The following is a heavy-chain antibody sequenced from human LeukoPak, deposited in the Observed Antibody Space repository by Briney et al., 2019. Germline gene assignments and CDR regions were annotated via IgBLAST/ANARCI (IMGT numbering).Heavy chain of an antibody. Sequence: GASVKVSCKASGGTFSSYAISWVRQAPGQGLEWMGGIIPIFGTANYAQKLQGRVTMTTDTSTSTAYMELRSLRSDDTAVYYCARDSGRWYYDSSGVWGYYFDYWGQGTLVTVSS. CDR3: ARDSGRWYYDSSGVWGYYFDY. CDR2: IIPIFGTA. V-gene: IGHV1-69*05. CDR1: GGTFSSYA. J-gene: IGHJ4*02. D-gene: IGHD3-22*01.